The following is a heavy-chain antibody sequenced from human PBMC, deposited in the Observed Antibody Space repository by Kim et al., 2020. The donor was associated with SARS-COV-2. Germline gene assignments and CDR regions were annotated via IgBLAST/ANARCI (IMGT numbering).Heavy chain of an antibody. CDR3: ARVVSSGYYHGPFDY. CDR1: GGTFSSYA. V-gene: IGHV1-69*04. J-gene: IGHJ4*02. D-gene: IGHD3-22*01. CDR2: IIPILGIA. Sequence: SVKVSCKASGGTFSSYAISWVRQAPGQGLEWMGRIIPILGIANYAQKFQGRVTITADKSTSTAYMELSSLRSEDTAVYYCARVVSSGYYHGPFDYWGQG.